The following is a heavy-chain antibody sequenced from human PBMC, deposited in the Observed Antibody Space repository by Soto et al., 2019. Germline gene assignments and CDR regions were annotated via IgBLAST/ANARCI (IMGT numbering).Heavy chain of an antibody. Sequence: QVQLQESGPGLVKPSETLSLTCTVSGGSISSYYWSWIRQPPGKGLEWIGYIYYSGSTNYNPSLKSRVTISVDTSKNQFSLKLSSVTAADTAVYYCARTPLLGGYQPLNWFDPWGQGTLVTVPS. CDR3: ARTPLLGGYQPLNWFDP. CDR1: GGSISSYY. V-gene: IGHV4-59*08. J-gene: IGHJ5*02. CDR2: IYYSGST. D-gene: IGHD2-2*01.